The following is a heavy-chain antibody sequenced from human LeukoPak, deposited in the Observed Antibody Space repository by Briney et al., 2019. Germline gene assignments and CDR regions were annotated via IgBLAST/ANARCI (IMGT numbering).Heavy chain of an antibody. Sequence: ASVKVSCKAPGYTFTGYYMHWVRQAPGQGLEWMRWISAYNGNTNYAQKLQGRVTMTTDTSTSTAYMELRSLRSDDTAVYYCASSTPPYNWFDPWGQGTLVTVSS. CDR3: ASSTPPYNWFDP. V-gene: IGHV1-18*04. CDR1: GYTFTGYY. J-gene: IGHJ5*02. D-gene: IGHD2/OR15-2a*01. CDR2: ISAYNGNT.